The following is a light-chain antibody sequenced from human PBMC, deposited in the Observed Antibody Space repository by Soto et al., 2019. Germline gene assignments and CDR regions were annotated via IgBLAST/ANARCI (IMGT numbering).Light chain of an antibody. CDR2: AAS. Sequence: DIQMTQSPSSLSASVGDRVTITCRASQGISNYLAWSKQKPWKVPKLLIYAASTLQSGVPSRFSGRGSGTDFTLTISSLQPEDGATYYCQQYNRAPRTVGQGPKVEIK. CDR3: QQYNRAPRT. CDR1: QGISNY. J-gene: IGKJ1*01. V-gene: IGKV1-27*01.